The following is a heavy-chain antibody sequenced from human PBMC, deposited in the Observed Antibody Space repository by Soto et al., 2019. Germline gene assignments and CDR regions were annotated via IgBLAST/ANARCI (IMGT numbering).Heavy chain of an antibody. V-gene: IGHV3-30-3*01. Sequence: QVQLVESGGGVVQPGRSLRLSCAASGFTFSSYAMQWVRQAPGKGLEWVAVISYDGSNKYYADSVKGRFTISRDNSKNTLYLQMNSLRDEDTAVYCCARPDYGSGSYPDYWGQGTLVTVSS. CDR3: ARPDYGSGSYPDY. CDR2: ISYDGSNK. J-gene: IGHJ4*02. CDR1: GFTFSSYA. D-gene: IGHD3-10*01.